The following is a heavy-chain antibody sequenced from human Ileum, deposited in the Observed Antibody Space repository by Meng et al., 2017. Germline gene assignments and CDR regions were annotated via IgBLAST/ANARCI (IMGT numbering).Heavy chain of an antibody. J-gene: IGHJ4*02. Sequence: QGQRLESGPGLVRPPGTLSLICAVSIGSISSNTYWSWVRQPPGKGLEWIGQISHSGSAYYNPSLKSRVTMSVDKSKSQFSLMLTSVTAADTAIYYCARHGGYSQDFWGQGTLVTVSS. CDR3: ARHGGYSQDF. CDR2: ISHSGSA. V-gene: IGHV4-4*03. CDR1: IGSISSNTY. D-gene: IGHD4-23*01.